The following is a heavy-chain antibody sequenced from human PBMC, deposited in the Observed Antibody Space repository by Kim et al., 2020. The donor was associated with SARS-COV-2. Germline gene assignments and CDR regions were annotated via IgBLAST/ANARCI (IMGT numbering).Heavy chain of an antibody. CDR3: ARLVRGVICFDY. J-gene: IGHJ4*02. Sequence: SETLSLTCTVSGGSISSSSYYWGWIRQPPVKGLEWIGSIYYSGSTYYNPSLKSRVTISVDTSKNQFSLKLSSVTAADTAVYYCARLVRGVICFDYWGQGTLVTVSS. V-gene: IGHV4-39*01. CDR1: GGSISSSSYY. CDR2: IYYSGST. D-gene: IGHD3-10*01.